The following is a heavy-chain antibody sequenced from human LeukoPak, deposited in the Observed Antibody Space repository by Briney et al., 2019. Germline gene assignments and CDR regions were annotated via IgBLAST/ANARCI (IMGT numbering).Heavy chain of an antibody. CDR3: ARLSGRLGIQDDFDY. V-gene: IGHV3-53*01. CDR1: EFTVSNNS. Sequence: PGGSLRLSCAASEFTVSNNSMSWVRQAPGKGLEWVSVIYTGGSTYFADSVKGRFSISRDISKNTLYLQMNGLRAEDTAMYYRARLSGRLGIQDDFDYWGQGTLVTVSS. D-gene: IGHD7-27*01. J-gene: IGHJ4*02. CDR2: IYTGGST.